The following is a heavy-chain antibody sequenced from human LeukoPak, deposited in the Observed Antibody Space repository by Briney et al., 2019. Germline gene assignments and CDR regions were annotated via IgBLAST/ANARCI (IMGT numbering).Heavy chain of an antibody. CDR3: ARLRGGIYSSRDAFDI. D-gene: IGHD2-2*01. Sequence: ASVTVSFKASGYTLTTNGVRWVRQAPGQGLEWLAWNSPYGGDTNYTPDLQGRVTLSPHTSTSTAYMELTSLRSDDTAVYYCARLRGGIYSSRDAFDIWGQGTMVTVSS. CDR1: GYTLTTNG. J-gene: IGHJ3*02. V-gene: IGHV1-18*04. CDR2: NSPYGGDT.